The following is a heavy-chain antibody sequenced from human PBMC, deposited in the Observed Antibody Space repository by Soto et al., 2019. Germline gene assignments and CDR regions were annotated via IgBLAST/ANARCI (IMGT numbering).Heavy chain of an antibody. D-gene: IGHD4-4*01. CDR3: ARARTVTTRNFAFDI. CDR2: INAGNGNT. V-gene: IGHV1-3*01. Sequence: ASVKVSCKASGYTFTSYAMHWVRQAPGQRLEWMGWINAGNGNTKYSQKFQGRVTITRDTSASTAYMELSSLRSEDTAVYYCARARTVTTRNFAFDIWGQGTMVTVSS. J-gene: IGHJ3*02. CDR1: GYTFTSYA.